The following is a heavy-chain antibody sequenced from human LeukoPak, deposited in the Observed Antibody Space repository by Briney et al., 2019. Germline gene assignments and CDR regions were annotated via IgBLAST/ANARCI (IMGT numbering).Heavy chain of an antibody. CDR3: ARGGSYGILSCYSPTLELWGGKTRHTLS. D-gene: IGHD3-9*01. J-gene: IGHJ5*01. Sequence: GGSLRLSCAASGFTFSSYGMRWVRPAPRKGLEWGAAIWNEGSNKYYADSVKGRFTISRDHSKNTLYLQMNSLRAGDTAVYYCARGGSYGILSCYSPTLELWGGKTRHTLSW. CDR2: IWNEGSNK. V-gene: IGHV3-33*01. CDR1: GFTFSSYG.